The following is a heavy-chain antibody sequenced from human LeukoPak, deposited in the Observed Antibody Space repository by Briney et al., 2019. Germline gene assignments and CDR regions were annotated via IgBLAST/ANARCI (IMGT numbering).Heavy chain of an antibody. Sequence: HAGGPLRLSCAASGFTFSSYWMHWVRQAPGKGLVWVSRIDNDGSDTIYADSMKGRFTISRDNAKNTLFLQMDSLRDEDTAVYHCARGGFSHGFDIWGQGTRVTVSS. CDR1: GFTFSSYW. J-gene: IGHJ3*02. CDR2: IDNDGSDT. CDR3: ARGGFSHGFDI. V-gene: IGHV3-74*01.